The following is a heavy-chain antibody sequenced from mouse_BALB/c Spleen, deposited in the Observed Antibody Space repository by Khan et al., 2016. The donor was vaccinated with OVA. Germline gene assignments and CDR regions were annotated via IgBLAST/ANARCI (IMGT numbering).Heavy chain of an antibody. D-gene: IGHD2-14*01. J-gene: IGHJ3*01. CDR3: ARARAYYGSDDWFAY. V-gene: IGHV1-4*01. CDR2: IIPSNDYT. Sequence: VQLQESGAELARPGASVKMSCKASGYTFTTYTIHWVKQRPGQGLEWIGYIIPSNDYTNYKQKLKERATLTADKSAITCYVQRNSLTSDDSAVYYCARARAYYGSDDWFAYWGQGTLVTVSA. CDR1: GYTFTTYT.